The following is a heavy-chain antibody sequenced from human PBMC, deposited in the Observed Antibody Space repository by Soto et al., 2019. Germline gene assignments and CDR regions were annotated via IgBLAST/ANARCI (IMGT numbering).Heavy chain of an antibody. CDR1: GGSISSGDYY. V-gene: IGHV4-30-4*01. J-gene: IGHJ6*02. CDR2: IYYSGST. CDR3: ARGRCLNSSGCQYYYYYGMDV. Sequence: SSETLSLTCTVSGGSISSGDYYWSWIRQPPGKGLEWIGYIYYSGSTYYNPSLKSRVTISVDTSKNQFSLKLSSVTAADTAVYYCARGRCLNSSGCQYYYYYGMDVWGQGTTVTVSS. D-gene: IGHD6-19*01.